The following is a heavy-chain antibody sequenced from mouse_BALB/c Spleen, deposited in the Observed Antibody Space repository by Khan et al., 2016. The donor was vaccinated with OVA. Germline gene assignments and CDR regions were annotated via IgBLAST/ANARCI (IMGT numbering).Heavy chain of an antibody. J-gene: IGHJ2*01. Sequence: QVQLQQSGAELAKPGASVKMSCKASGYTFINYWILWVKQRPGQGLVWIGYINPSTGYTEYNQNFKDKATLTADKSSSTAYMQLRSLTSEDSAVYDCARRGLRWDFDNWGQGTTLTVSS. CDR3: ARRGLRWDFDN. CDR2: INPSTGYT. CDR1: GYTFINYW. V-gene: IGHV1-7*01. D-gene: IGHD1-1*01.